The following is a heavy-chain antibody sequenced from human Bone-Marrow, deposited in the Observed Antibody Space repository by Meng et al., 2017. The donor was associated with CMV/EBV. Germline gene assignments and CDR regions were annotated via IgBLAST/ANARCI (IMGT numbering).Heavy chain of an antibody. J-gene: IGHJ3*02. CDR2: IYSGGST. CDR3: ARDPAMTTVAKGAFDI. Sequence: GESLKISCAASGFTVSSNYMSWVRQAPGKGLEWVSVIYSGGSTYYADSVKGRFTISRDNSKNTLYLQMNSLRAEDTAVYYCARDPAMTTVAKGAFDIWGQGQMVNVAS. V-gene: IGHV3-66*02. CDR1: GFTVSSNY. D-gene: IGHD4-23*01.